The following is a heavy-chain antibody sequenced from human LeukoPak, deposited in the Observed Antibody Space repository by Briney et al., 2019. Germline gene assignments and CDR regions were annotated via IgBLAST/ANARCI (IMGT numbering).Heavy chain of an antibody. J-gene: IGHJ4*02. Sequence: GGSLRLSCAASGFTFDYYAMHWVRQAPGKGLEWVSGLSWNSTNIDYADSVKGRFTISRDNSKNTLYLQMNSLRAEDTAVYYCAKDFFVDTAMVTTFDYWGQGTLVTVSS. D-gene: IGHD5-18*01. CDR3: AKDFFVDTAMVTTFDY. V-gene: IGHV3-9*01. CDR1: GFTFDYYA. CDR2: LSWNSTNI.